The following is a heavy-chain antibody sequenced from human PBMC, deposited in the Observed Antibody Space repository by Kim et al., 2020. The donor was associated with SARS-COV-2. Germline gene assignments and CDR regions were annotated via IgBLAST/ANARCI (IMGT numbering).Heavy chain of an antibody. D-gene: IGHD6-13*01. CDR1: GGSISSSSYY. J-gene: IGHJ5*02. Sequence: SETLSLTCTVSGGSISSSSYYWGWIRQPPGKGLEWIGSIYYSGSTYYNPSLKSRVTISVDTSKNQFSLKLSSVTAADTAVYYCARDEKQQLFERGVFDPWGQGTLVTVSS. CDR2: IYYSGST. V-gene: IGHV4-39*07. CDR3: ARDEKQQLFERGVFDP.